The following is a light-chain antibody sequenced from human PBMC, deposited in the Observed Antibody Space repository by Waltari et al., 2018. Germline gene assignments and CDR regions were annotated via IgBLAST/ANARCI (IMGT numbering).Light chain of an antibody. CDR3: CSYAGSYTWV. CDR1: SSDVGNYNL. Sequence: QSALTQPASVSGSPGQSITISCTGTSSDVGNYNLVPWYKQYPGKAPKAMIYDDNRRPSGVSDRFSGSKSSNTASLTISGVQAEDEADYYCCSYAGSYTWVFGGGTKLTVL. CDR2: DDN. J-gene: IGLJ3*02. V-gene: IGLV2-23*01.